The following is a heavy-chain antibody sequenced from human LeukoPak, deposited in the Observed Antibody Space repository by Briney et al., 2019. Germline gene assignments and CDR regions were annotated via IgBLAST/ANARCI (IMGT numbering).Heavy chain of an antibody. V-gene: IGHV3-48*03. Sequence: GGSLTLSCAASGFTFSSYEMNWVRQAPGKGLEWVSYISSSGSTIYYADSVKGRFTISRDNAKNSLYLQMNSLRAEDTAVYYCARERKWQQLVSWFDPWGQGTLVTVSS. CDR3: ARERKWQQLVSWFDP. D-gene: IGHD6-13*01. CDR1: GFTFSSYE. J-gene: IGHJ5*02. CDR2: ISSSGSTI.